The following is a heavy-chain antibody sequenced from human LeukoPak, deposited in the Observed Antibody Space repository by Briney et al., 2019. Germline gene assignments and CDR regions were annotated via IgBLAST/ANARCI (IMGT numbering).Heavy chain of an antibody. Sequence: ASVKVSCKASGYTFTSYYMHWVRQAPGQGLEWMGIINPSGGSTIYAQKFQGRVTMTEDTSTDTAYMELSSLRSEDTAVYYCATGYYYGSGRVPMFDYWGQGTLVTVSS. J-gene: IGHJ4*02. CDR2: INPSGGST. V-gene: IGHV1-46*01. CDR1: GYTFTSYY. D-gene: IGHD3-10*01. CDR3: ATGYYYGSGRVPMFDY.